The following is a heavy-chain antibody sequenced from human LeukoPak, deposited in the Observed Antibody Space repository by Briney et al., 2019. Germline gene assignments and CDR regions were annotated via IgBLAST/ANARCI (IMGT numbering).Heavy chain of an antibody. V-gene: IGHV4-39*07. CDR2: IYYSGST. Sequence: SETLSLTCTVSGGSISSSSYYWGWIRQPPGKGLEWIGSIYYSGSTYYNPSLKSRVTISVDTSKNQFSLKLSSVTAADTAVYYCARDFSVGWFDPWGQGTLVTVSS. J-gene: IGHJ5*02. CDR3: ARDFSVGWFDP. CDR1: GGSISSSSYY. D-gene: IGHD3-10*01.